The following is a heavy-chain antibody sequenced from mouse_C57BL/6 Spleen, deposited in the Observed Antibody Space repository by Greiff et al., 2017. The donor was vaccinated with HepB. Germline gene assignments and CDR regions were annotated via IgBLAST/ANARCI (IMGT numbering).Heavy chain of an antibody. CDR3: AREAGTGHFDY. CDR1: GYSITSGYY. CDR2: ISYDGSN. Sequence: VQLKESGPGLVKPSQSLSLTCSVTGYSITSGYYWNWIRQFPGNKLEWMGYISYDGSNNYNPSLKNRISITRDTSKNQFFLKLNSVTTEDTATYYCAREAGTGHFDYWGQGTTLTVSS. J-gene: IGHJ2*01. D-gene: IGHD4-1*01. V-gene: IGHV3-6*01.